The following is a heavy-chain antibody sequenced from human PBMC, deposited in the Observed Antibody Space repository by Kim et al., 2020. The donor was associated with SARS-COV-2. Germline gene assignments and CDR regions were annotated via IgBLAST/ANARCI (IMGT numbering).Heavy chain of an antibody. Sequence: GGSLRLSCAASGFTFSSYGMHWVRQAPGKGLEWVAVISYDGSNKYYADSVKGRFTISRDNSKNTLYLQMNSLRAEDTAVYYCAKEMTYYYDSSGYYFGEIDYWGQGTLVTVSS. CDR1: GFTFSSYG. CDR2: ISYDGSNK. D-gene: IGHD3-22*01. CDR3: AKEMTYYYDSSGYYFGEIDY. J-gene: IGHJ4*02. V-gene: IGHV3-30*18.